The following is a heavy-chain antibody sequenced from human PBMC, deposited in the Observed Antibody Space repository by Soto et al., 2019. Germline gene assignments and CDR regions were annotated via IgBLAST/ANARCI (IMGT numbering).Heavy chain of an antibody. D-gene: IGHD5-12*01. J-gene: IGHJ5*02. Sequence: QVQLQESGPGLVKPSQTLSLTCTVSGGSISSGGYYWSWIRQHPGKGLEWIGYIYYSGSTYYNPSLKSRVTRSVDTSKNQFSLKLSSVTAADTAVYYCARAGYSGYDYGLEPWGQGTLVTVSS. CDR1: GGSISSGGYY. V-gene: IGHV4-31*03. CDR2: IYYSGST. CDR3: ARAGYSGYDYGLEP.